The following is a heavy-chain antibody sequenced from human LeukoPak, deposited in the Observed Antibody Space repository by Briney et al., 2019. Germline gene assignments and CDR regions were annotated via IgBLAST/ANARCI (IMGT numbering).Heavy chain of an antibody. J-gene: IGHJ4*02. CDR2: INHSGST. CDR1: GGSFSGYY. Sequence: SETLSLTCAVYGGSFSGYYWSWIRQPPGKGLEWIGEINHSGSTNYNPSLKSRVTISVDTSKNQFSLKLSSVTAADTAVYYCARVGPRLLLWFGDPSNYFDYWGQGTLVTVSS. D-gene: IGHD3-10*01. V-gene: IGHV4-34*01. CDR3: ARVGPRLLLWFGDPSNYFDY.